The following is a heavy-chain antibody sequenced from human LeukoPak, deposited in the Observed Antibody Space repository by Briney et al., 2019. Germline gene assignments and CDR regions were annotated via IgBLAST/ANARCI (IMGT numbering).Heavy chain of an antibody. Sequence: GGSLRLSCAASGFTFSSFGMHWVRQAPGKELEWVAAISYDGSNEHHADSVKGRFTISRDSSKTTLYLQMNSLRAEDTAMYYCARDRGWVVAASRGMDVWGQGTTVTVS. J-gene: IGHJ6*02. V-gene: IGHV3-30*03. CDR3: ARDRGWVVAASRGMDV. D-gene: IGHD2-15*01. CDR1: GFTFSSFG. CDR2: ISYDGSNE.